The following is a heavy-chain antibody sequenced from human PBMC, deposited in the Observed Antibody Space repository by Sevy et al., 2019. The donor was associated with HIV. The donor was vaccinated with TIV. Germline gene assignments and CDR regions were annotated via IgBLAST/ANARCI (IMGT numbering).Heavy chain of an antibody. Sequence: SETLSLTCTVSGGSISSSSYYWGWIRQPPGKGLEWIGSIYYSGSTYYNPSLKSRVTISVDTSKNQFSLKLSSVTVGDTAVDYCATPGGWYDEGWGQGTLVTVSS. CDR1: GGSISSSSYY. V-gene: IGHV4-39*01. CDR3: ATPGGWYDEG. CDR2: IYYSGST. J-gene: IGHJ4*02. D-gene: IGHD6-19*01.